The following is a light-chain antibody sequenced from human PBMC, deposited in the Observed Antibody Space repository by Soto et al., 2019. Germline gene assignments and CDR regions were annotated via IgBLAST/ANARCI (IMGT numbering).Light chain of an antibody. V-gene: IGLV2-14*03. Sequence: QSALTQPASVSGSPGQSITISCTGTSSDVGAYNYVSWYQQHPGKAPKLMIYDVNIRPSGVSNRFSGSKSGNTASLTISGLQPEDEADYYCNSYTTNTTVLFGGGTKLTVL. CDR3: NSYTTNTTVL. CDR1: SSDVGAYNY. J-gene: IGLJ2*01. CDR2: DVN.